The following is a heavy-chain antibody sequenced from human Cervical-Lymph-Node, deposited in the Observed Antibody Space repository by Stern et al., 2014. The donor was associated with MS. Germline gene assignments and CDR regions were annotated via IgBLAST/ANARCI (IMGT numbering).Heavy chain of an antibody. J-gene: IGHJ4*02. CDR3: TRGRVGDDY. D-gene: IGHD3-16*01. V-gene: IGHV3-66*01. CDR2: LWDAGTT. CDR1: GFVVSYNY. Sequence: EVQLVESGGGLVQPGESLRLSCGASGFVVSYNYMNWVRQAPGKGLEWVSVLWDAGTTYYEDSVKGRFTISRDNSKNSVYLQMNSLRVEDTGIYYCTRGRVGDDYWGQGTLVTVSS.